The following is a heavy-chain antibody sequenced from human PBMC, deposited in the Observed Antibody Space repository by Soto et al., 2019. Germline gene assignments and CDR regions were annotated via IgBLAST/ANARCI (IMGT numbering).Heavy chain of an antibody. J-gene: IGHJ4*02. CDR3: ARGYDSGWSTHPYYFDY. CDR1: GFTFISSF. CDR2: INQDGGGT. Sequence: PGGFLRLSCVASGFTFISSFMGWVRQAPGKGLEWVANINQDGGGTYYVDSEEGRFTISRDNAKDSLYLQMNSLRGEDTAMYYCARGYDSGWSTHPYYFDYWGQGTLVTVSS. D-gene: IGHD6-19*01. V-gene: IGHV3-7*03.